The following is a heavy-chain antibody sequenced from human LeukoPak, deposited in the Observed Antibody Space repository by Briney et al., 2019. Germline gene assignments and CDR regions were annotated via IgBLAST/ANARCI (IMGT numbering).Heavy chain of an antibody. J-gene: IGHJ4*02. Sequence: GGSLRLSCAASGFTFDDYAMHWVRQAPGKALEWVSGISWNSGSIGYGDSVKGRFTISRDISKNTLYLQMSSLRAEDTAVYYCARRAGGYSHPYDYWGQGVLVTVSS. V-gene: IGHV3-9*01. D-gene: IGHD4-23*01. CDR3: ARRAGGYSHPYDY. CDR1: GFTFDDYA. CDR2: ISWNSGSI.